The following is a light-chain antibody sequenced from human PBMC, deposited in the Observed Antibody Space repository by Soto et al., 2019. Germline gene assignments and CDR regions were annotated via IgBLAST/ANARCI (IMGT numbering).Light chain of an antibody. V-gene: IGLV2-8*01. CDR3: CTCADDNIFV. CDR2: EVS. Sequence: QSVLTQPPSASGSPGQSVTISCTGGSTDVGFYNYVSWYQQHPGKVPKLLIFEVSKRPSGVPDRFSGSKSGNTASLTVSGLRAEDEADYYCCTCADDNIFVFGNGTKVT. CDR1: STDVGFYNY. J-gene: IGLJ1*01.